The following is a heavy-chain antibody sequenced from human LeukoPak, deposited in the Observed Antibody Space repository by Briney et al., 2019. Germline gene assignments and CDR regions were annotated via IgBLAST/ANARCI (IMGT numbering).Heavy chain of an antibody. Sequence: GGSLRLSCAASGFTFSSYSMNWVRQAPGKGLEWVSTISVGGGSTYYADSVKGRFTISRDNSKNTLYLQMNTLRAEDTAVYFCARCPREIFDYWGQGTLVTVSS. CDR1: GFTFSSYS. J-gene: IGHJ4*02. CDR2: ISVGGGST. V-gene: IGHV3-23*01. CDR3: ARCPREIFDY.